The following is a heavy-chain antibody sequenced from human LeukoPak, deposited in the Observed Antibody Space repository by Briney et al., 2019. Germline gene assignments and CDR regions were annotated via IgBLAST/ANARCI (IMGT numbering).Heavy chain of an antibody. CDR3: ARDRRNDYCSSTSCYVTAVMDV. CDR1: GFTFSSYA. CDR2: ISYDGSNK. J-gene: IGHJ6*03. D-gene: IGHD2-2*01. V-gene: IGHV3-30-3*01. Sequence: PGGSLRLSCAASGFTFSSYAMHWVRQAPGKGLEWVAVISYDGSNKYYADSVKGRFTISGDNSKNTLYLQMNSLRAEDTAVYYCARDRRNDYCSSTSCYVTAVMDVWGKGTTVTVSS.